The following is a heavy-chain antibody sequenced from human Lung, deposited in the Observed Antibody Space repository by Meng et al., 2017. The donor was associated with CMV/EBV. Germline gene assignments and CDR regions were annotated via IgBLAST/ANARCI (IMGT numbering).Heavy chain of an antibody. J-gene: IGHJ4*02. CDR2: IYYSGST. Sequence: SCTVSGGSISSSSYYWGWIRQPPGKGLEWIGSIYYSGSTYYNPSLKSRVTISVDTSKNQFSLKLSSVTAADTAVYYCARGSGFLELQQNWGQGTLVTVSS. CDR1: GGSISSSSYY. CDR3: ARGSGFLELQQN. D-gene: IGHD3-3*01. V-gene: IGHV4-39*07.